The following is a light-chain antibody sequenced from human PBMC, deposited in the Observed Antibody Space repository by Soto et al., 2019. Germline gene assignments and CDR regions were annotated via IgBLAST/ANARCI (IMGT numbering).Light chain of an antibody. V-gene: IGKV1-8*01. Sequence: IQMTHSPSTLSASVVYTVTVTFRSSQGISSDLASYQQKPGKAPKLLIYAASTLQSGVPSRFSGSGSGTDFTLTISCLQSEDFATYYCQKYYSYPLNFGGGTKVDIK. CDR1: QGISSD. J-gene: IGKJ4*01. CDR3: QKYYSYPLN. CDR2: AAS.